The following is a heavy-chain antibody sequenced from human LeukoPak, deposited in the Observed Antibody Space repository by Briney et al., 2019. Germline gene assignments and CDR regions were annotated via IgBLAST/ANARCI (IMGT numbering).Heavy chain of an antibody. Sequence: GGSLRLSCAASGFTVSSNYMSWVRQAPGKGLEWGSVIYSGGSTYYADSVKGRFTISRDNSKNTLYLQMNSLRAEDTAVYYCARKSDSLLVREGDCWGQGTLVTVSS. D-gene: IGHD3-10*01. CDR2: IYSGGST. CDR3: ARKSDSLLVREGDC. J-gene: IGHJ4*02. V-gene: IGHV3-66*01. CDR1: GFTVSSNY.